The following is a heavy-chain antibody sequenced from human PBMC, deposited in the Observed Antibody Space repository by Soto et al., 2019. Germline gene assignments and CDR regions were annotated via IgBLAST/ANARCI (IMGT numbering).Heavy chain of an antibody. CDR3: AKVSISKSSAVTFDS. J-gene: IGHJ4*02. CDR1: GFTFRTYD. V-gene: IGHV3-30*18. D-gene: IGHD2-15*01. CDR2: VSYDATYE. Sequence: VQLVESGGGMVQPGGSLRLSCAVSGFTFRTYDMHWVRQAPGKGLEWVAVVSYDATYENYADSVKGRFTVSRDSSKNTLYLQMNSLRAEDTAVYYCAKVSISKSSAVTFDSWGRGTLVTVSS.